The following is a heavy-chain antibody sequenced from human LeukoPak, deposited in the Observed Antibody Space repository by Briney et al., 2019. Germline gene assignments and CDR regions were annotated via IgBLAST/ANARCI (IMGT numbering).Heavy chain of an antibody. D-gene: IGHD6-13*01. J-gene: IGHJ4*02. V-gene: IGHV3-30*04. Sequence: GGSLRLSCAASGFTFSSYAMHWVRQAPGKGLEWVAVISYDGSNKYYADSVKGRFTISRDNSKNTLYLQMNSLRAEDTAVYYCARDSTSSWYDYWGQETLVTVSS. CDR2: ISYDGSNK. CDR3: ARDSTSSWYDY. CDR1: GFTFSSYA.